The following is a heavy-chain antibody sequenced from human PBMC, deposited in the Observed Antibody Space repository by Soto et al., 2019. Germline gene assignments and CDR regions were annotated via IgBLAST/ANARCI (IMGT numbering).Heavy chain of an antibody. D-gene: IGHD3-10*01. Sequence: EVQLLECGGGLVQPGGSLRLSCAASGFTFSNYAMSWVRQAPGKGLEWVSGISDGDGRAYYAEFVKGRFTISRHNSRNTLYLQMNSLRGEDTAVYYCAKDRGLFRGLDYWGQGTLVTVSS. J-gene: IGHJ4*02. V-gene: IGHV3-23*01. CDR3: AKDRGLFRGLDY. CDR2: ISDGDGRA. CDR1: GFTFSNYA.